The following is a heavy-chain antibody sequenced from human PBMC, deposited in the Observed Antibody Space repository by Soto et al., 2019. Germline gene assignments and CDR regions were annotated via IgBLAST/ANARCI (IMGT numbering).Heavy chain of an antibody. CDR2: IYYSGST. V-gene: IGHV4-59*08. J-gene: IGHJ4*02. Sequence: SETLSLTCTVSGGSISSYYWSWIRQPPGKGLEWIGYIYYSGSTNYNPSLKSRVTISVDTSKNQFSLKLSSVTAADTAVYYCARQRLRGYAPDRFDYWGQGTLVTVSS. CDR1: GGSISSYY. CDR3: ARQRLRGYAPDRFDY. D-gene: IGHD2-2*01.